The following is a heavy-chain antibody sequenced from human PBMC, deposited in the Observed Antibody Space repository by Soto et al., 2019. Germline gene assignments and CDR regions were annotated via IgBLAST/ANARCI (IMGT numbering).Heavy chain of an antibody. Sequence: SETLSLTCTVSGGSISSYYWSWIRQPPGKGLEWIGYIYYSGSTNYNPSLKSRVTISVDTSKNQFSLKLSSVTAADTAVYYCARDRGGSSWYSGWFDPWGQGTLVTVPS. D-gene: IGHD6-13*01. CDR2: IYYSGST. CDR3: ARDRGGSSWYSGWFDP. V-gene: IGHV4-59*01. J-gene: IGHJ5*02. CDR1: GGSISSYY.